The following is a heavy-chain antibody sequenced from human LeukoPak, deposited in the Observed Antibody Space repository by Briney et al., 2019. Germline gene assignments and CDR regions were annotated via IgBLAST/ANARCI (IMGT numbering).Heavy chain of an antibody. V-gene: IGHV3-23*01. CDR3: ARLSDDGMVVVIGPLGYIDY. J-gene: IGHJ4*02. D-gene: IGHD3-22*01. CDR1: GFTFSSYA. Sequence: GGSLRLSCAASGFTFSSYAMGWVRQAPGKGLEWVSAISGSGGSTYYADSVKGRFTISRDNSKNTLYLQMNSLRAEDTAVYYCARLSDDGMVVVIGPLGYIDYWGQGTLVTVSS. CDR2: ISGSGGST.